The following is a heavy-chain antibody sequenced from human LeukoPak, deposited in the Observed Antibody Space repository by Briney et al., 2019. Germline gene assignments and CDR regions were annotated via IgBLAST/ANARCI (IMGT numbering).Heavy chain of an antibody. V-gene: IGHV4-34*01. D-gene: IGHD3-16*01. CDR2: INHSGST. Sequence: SETLSLTCAVYGESFSGYYWSWIRQPPGKGLEWIGEINHSGSTNYNPSLKSRVTISVDTSKNQFSLKLSSVTAADTAVYYCASPLSRYWYFDLWGRGTLVTVSS. CDR1: GESFSGYY. J-gene: IGHJ2*01. CDR3: ASPLSRYWYFDL.